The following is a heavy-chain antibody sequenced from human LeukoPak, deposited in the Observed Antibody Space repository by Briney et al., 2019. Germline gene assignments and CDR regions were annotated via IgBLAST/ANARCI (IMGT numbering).Heavy chain of an antibody. CDR2: ISSSSSYI. V-gene: IGHV3-21*01. D-gene: IGHD6-6*01. J-gene: IGHJ1*01. Sequence: GGSLRLSCAASGFTFSSMNWVRQAPGKGLEWVSSISSSSSYIYYADSVKGRFTISRDNAKNSLYLQMNSLRAEDTAVYYCARGGAARLHFQNWGQGTLVTVSS. CDR1: GFTFSS. CDR3: ARGGAARLHFQN.